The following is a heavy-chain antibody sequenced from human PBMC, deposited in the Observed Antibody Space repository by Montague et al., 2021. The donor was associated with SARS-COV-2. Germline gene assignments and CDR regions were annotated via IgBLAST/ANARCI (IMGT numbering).Heavy chain of an antibody. CDR2: ISGGNSFI. V-gene: IGHV3-21*01. J-gene: IGHJ4*02. CDR3: ARDSPLHTVPGLLDN. D-gene: IGHD3-10*01. CDR1: GFSFSTYT. Sequence: SLRLSLSASGFSFSTYTMNWVRQAPGKGLEWVSSISGGNSFIYYADSVKGRFTISRDSAKNSLYLLMNSLRAEDTAVYYCARDSPLHTVPGLLDNWGQGTLVTVSS.